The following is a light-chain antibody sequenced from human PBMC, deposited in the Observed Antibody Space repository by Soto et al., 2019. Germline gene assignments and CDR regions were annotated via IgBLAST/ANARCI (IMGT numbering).Light chain of an antibody. V-gene: IGKV1-5*01. CDR3: QQYNSYSPT. CDR2: DAS. CDR1: QSISSW. J-gene: IGKJ1*01. Sequence: DIPFTQSPSTLSAFVGDRVTITCRASQSISSWLAWYQQKPGKAPKLLIYDASSLESGVPSRFSGSGSGTEFTLTTSSLQPDDFATYYCQQYNSYSPTFGQGTKVDI.